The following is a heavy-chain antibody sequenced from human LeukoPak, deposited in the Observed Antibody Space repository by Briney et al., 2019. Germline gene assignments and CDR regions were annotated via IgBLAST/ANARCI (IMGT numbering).Heavy chain of an antibody. CDR2: IRSKAYGGTT. Sequence: GGSLRLSCTASGFIFGDYAMSWFRQAPGKGLEWVGFIRSKAYGGTTEYAASVKGRFTISRDDSKSIAYLQMNSLKTEDTAVYYCTRRGGRAANDYWGQGTLVTVSS. CDR3: TRRGGRAANDY. CDR1: GFIFGDYA. D-gene: IGHD3-16*01. J-gene: IGHJ4*02. V-gene: IGHV3-49*03.